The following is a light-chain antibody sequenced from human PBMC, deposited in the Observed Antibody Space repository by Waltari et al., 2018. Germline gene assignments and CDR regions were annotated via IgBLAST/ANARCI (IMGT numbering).Light chain of an antibody. J-gene: IGKJ4*01. CDR2: GAS. CDR3: AQGYGKTST. Sequence: DIQMTQSPSSLSAPIGDTVTSTCRASQSLSNYVNGYQQLPGKAPKQLVYGASNEPSVVTSKFSGSRSVTEFTSPIRSLQPGEFGTYYCAQGYGKTSTFGGVNKV. V-gene: IGKV1-39*01. CDR1: QSLSNY.